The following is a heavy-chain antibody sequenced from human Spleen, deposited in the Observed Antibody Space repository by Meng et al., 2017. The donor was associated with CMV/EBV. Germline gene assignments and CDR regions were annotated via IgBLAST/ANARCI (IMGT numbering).Heavy chain of an antibody. CDR1: GFTFSDYY. CDR2: ISSSGSTI. J-gene: IGHJ6*02. V-gene: IGHV3-11*04. Sequence: GESLKISCAASGFTFSDYYMSWIRQAPGKGLEWVSYISSSGSTIYYADSVKGRFTISRDNSKNTLYLQINSLRAEDTAVYYCAKEARDDFWSGYQYGMDVWGQGTTVTVSS. D-gene: IGHD3-3*01. CDR3: AKEARDDFWSGYQYGMDV.